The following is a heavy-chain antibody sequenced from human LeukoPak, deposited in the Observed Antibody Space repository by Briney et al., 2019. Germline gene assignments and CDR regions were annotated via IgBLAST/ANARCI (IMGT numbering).Heavy chain of an antibody. D-gene: IGHD2-2*01. J-gene: IGHJ4*02. Sequence: ASVKVSCKASGGTFSSYAISWVRQAPGHRLEWMGGIIPIFGTAHYAQKFQGRVTITADESTSTPYMELSSLRSEDTAVYYCARESKRYCSSTSCNDYWGQGTLVTVSS. CDR2: IIPIFGTA. CDR1: GGTFSSYA. V-gene: IGHV1-69*13. CDR3: ARESKRYCSSTSCNDY.